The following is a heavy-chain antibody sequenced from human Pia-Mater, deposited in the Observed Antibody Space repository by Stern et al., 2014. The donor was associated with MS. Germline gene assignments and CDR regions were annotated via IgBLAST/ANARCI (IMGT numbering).Heavy chain of an antibody. V-gene: IGHV3-23*04. CDR3: AKPSSHYFFDY. CDR2: ISGRGDTT. D-gene: IGHD2/OR15-2a*01. Sequence: VQLVESGGGLVQPGGSLRLSCAASGFTFNSFAMRWVRQTPGKGLEWVSTISGRGDTTHYADSVKGQFNISRDNSKNTLYLEMSSLRAEDTALYYCAKPSSHYFFDYWGQGIPVTVSS. CDR1: GFTFNSFA. J-gene: IGHJ4*02.